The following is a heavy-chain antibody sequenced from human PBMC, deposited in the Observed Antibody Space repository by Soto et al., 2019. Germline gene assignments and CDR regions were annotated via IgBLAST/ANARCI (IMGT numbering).Heavy chain of an antibody. D-gene: IGHD3-10*01. V-gene: IGHV3-23*01. CDR2: ISGSGGST. Sequence: GGSLRLSCAASGFTFSSYAMSWVRQAPGKGLEWVSAISGSGGSTYYADSVKGRFTISRDNSKNTLYLQMNSLRAEDTAVYYCARRSTYYYGSGSYYNAEYYYYYMEVWGKGTTVTVSS. J-gene: IGHJ6*03. CDR1: GFTFSSYA. CDR3: ARRSTYYYGSGSYYNAEYYYYYMEV.